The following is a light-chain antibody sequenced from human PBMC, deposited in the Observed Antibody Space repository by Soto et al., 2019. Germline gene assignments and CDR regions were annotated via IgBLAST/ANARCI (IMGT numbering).Light chain of an antibody. V-gene: IGLV2-23*02. J-gene: IGLJ3*02. CDR1: TSDVAIYNF. Sequence: QSALTQPASVSGSPGQSITISCTGATSDVAIYNFVSWYQQHPGKAPKLIIYEVNKWPSGVSDRFSGSKSGNTASLTISGRQAEDEANYYCCSYAGSSTWLFGGGTKLTVL. CDR3: CSYAGSSTWL. CDR2: EVN.